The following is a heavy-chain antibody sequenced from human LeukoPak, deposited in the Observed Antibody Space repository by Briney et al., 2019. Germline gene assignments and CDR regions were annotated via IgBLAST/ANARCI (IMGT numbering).Heavy chain of an antibody. V-gene: IGHV4-59*08. CDR2: IYYSGST. Sequence: PSETLSLTCTVSGASISSYYWSWIRQPPGKGLEWIRYIYYSGSTNYNPSLKSRVTISVDTSKNQFSLKLSSVTAADTAVYYCARRYYYDSSGYSVQTYYFDYWGQGTLVTVSS. CDR1: GASISSYY. D-gene: IGHD3-22*01. J-gene: IGHJ4*02. CDR3: ARRYYYDSSGYSVQTYYFDY.